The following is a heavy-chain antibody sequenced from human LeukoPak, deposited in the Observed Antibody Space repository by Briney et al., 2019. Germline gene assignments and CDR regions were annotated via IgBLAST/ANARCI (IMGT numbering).Heavy chain of an antibody. Sequence: GRSLRLSCTAPGFTFSSYAIHWIRQAPGKGLEWVALVWHDGSNKYYADSVKGRFTISRDNSKNTVYLQMNSLRAEDTAVYYCARKATTPIWGQGTLVTVSS. J-gene: IGHJ4*02. V-gene: IGHV3-33*01. CDR3: ARKATTPI. CDR1: GFTFSSYA. D-gene: IGHD4-11*01. CDR2: VWHDGSNK.